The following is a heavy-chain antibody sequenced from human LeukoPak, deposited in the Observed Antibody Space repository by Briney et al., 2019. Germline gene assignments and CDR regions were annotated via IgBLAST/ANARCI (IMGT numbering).Heavy chain of an antibody. V-gene: IGHV3-7*04. D-gene: IGHD3-9*01. CDR1: GFIFSSYG. Sequence: PGGSLRLSCAASGFIFSSYGMHWVRQAPGKGLEWVANIKQDGSEKYYVDSVKGRFTISRDNAKNSLYLQMNSLRAEDTAVYYCARDPPLRYFDWLLPDYWGQGTLVTVSS. CDR3: ARDPPLRYFDWLLPDY. CDR2: IKQDGSEK. J-gene: IGHJ4*02.